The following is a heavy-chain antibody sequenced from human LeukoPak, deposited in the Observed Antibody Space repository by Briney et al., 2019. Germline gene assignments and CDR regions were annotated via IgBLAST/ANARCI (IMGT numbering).Heavy chain of an antibody. CDR3: ARHDDYRSYGIDY. J-gene: IGHJ4*02. V-gene: IGHV5-51*01. CDR1: GYSFTTYW. D-gene: IGHD4-11*01. CDR2: IYPGDSET. Sequence: GESLKISCKGSGYSFTTYWIGWVRQMPGKGLEWMGIIYPGDSETRYSPSFQGQVTIPADKSINTAYLQWSGLKASDTAIYYCARHDDYRSYGIDYWGQGTLVTVSS.